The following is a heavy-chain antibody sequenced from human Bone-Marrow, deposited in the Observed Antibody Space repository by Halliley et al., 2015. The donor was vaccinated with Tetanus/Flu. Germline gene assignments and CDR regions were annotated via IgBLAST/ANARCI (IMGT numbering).Heavy chain of an antibody. CDR2: ISNSGSTI. D-gene: IGHD2-21*02. V-gene: IGHV3-48*03. CDR1: GFIFRGFD. J-gene: IGHJ6*02. Sequence: SLRLSCVASGFIFRGFDMNWVRQAPGKGPEWISYISNSGSTIFYADSVEGRFTVSRDNAKNSVFLQMNSLRVEDTAVYYCARDFTGEVTALHYYYGMDVWGQGTTVTVSS. CDR3: ARDFTGEVTALHYYYGMDV.